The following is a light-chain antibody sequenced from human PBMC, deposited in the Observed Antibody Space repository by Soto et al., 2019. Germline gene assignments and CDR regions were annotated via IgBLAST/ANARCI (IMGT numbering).Light chain of an antibody. CDR1: SSDVGGYNY. CDR2: DVS. Sequence: QSALTQPASVSGSPGQSITISCTGTSSDVGGYNYVSWYQQHPGKAPKLMIYDVSNRPSGVSNRFSGSKSGNTASLTISGLQAEGEAYYYCSSYTSSSTYVVFGGGTKLTVL. J-gene: IGLJ2*01. V-gene: IGLV2-14*01. CDR3: SSYTSSSTYVV.